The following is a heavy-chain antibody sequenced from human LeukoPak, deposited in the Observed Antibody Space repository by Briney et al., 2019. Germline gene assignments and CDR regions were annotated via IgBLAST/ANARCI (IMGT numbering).Heavy chain of an antibody. CDR2: ISAYNGNT. V-gene: IGHV1-18*01. CDR1: GYTFTSYG. CDR3: ARDLTTVVTGAFDY. J-gene: IGHJ4*02. Sequence: ASVKGSCKASGYTFTSYGISWVRQAPGQVLEWMGWISAYNGNTNYAQKLQGRVTMTTDTSTSTAYMELRSLRSDDTAVYYCARDLTTVVTGAFDYWGQGTLVTVSS. D-gene: IGHD4-17*01.